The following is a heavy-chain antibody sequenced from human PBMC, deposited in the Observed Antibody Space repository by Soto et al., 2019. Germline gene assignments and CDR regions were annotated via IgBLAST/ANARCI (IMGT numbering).Heavy chain of an antibody. Sequence: ASVKVSCKVSGYTFTSYDISWVRQAPGQGLEWMGWISFYNGNTNYAQNLQGRVTMTTDSSTSTAYMELRSLRSDDTAVYYCARRTEVFGVVIDPDYYYYGMDVWGQGTTVTVSS. CDR2: ISFYNGNT. V-gene: IGHV1-18*01. J-gene: IGHJ6*02. CDR1: GYTFTSYD. CDR3: ARRTEVFGVVIDPDYYYYGMDV. D-gene: IGHD3-3*01.